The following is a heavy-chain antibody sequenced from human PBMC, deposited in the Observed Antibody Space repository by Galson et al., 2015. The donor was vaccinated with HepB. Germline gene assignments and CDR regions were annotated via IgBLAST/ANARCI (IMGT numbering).Heavy chain of an antibody. D-gene: IGHD3-22*01. CDR2: INPNSGGT. J-gene: IGHJ3*02. CDR3: ARGKYITMIVVAHEDFDI. Sequence: SVKVSCKASGYTFTGYYMHWVRQAPGQGLEWMGRINPNSGGTNYAQKFQGRVTMTRDTSISTAYMELSRLRSDDTAVYYCARGKYITMIVVAHEDFDIWGQGTMVTVSS. CDR1: GYTFTGYY. V-gene: IGHV1-2*06.